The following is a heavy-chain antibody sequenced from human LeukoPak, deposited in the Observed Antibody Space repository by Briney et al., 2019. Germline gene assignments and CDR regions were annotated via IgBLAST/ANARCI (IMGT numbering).Heavy chain of an antibody. V-gene: IGHV3-13*04. D-gene: IGHD6-13*01. CDR1: GFTFSSYD. Sequence: GGSLRLSCAASGFTFSSYDMHWVRQATGKGLEWVSAIGTAGDTYYPGSVKGRFTISRENAKNSLYLQMNSLRAGDTAVYYCARGSSWYWYFDLWGRGTLVTVSS. CDR2: IGTAGDT. J-gene: IGHJ2*01. CDR3: ARGSSWYWYFDL.